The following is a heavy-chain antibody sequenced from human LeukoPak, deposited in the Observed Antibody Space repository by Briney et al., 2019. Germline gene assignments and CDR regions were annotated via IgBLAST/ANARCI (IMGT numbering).Heavy chain of an antibody. CDR1: GYTFTSYA. D-gene: IGHD6-13*01. Sequence: ATVKVSCKASGYTFTSYAMHWVRQAPGQRLEWMGWINAGNGNTKYSQKFQGRVTITRDTSASTAYMELSSLRSEDTAVYYCARAEEDSSSWYFHYYFDYWGQGTLVTVSS. CDR2: INAGNGNT. CDR3: ARAEEDSSSWYFHYYFDY. J-gene: IGHJ4*02. V-gene: IGHV1-3*01.